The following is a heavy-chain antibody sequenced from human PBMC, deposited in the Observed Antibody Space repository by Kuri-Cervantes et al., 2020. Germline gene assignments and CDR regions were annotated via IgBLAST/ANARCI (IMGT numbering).Heavy chain of an antibody. CDR3: ARDKFGGWPNWFDL. CDR2: IYYSGST. J-gene: IGHJ5*02. Sequence: SETLSLTCTVSGGSISSYYWSWIRQPPGKGLEWIGYIYYSGSTNYNPSLKSRVTISVDTSKNQFSLKLSSVTAADTAVYYCARDKFGGWPNWFDLWGQGTLVTVSS. D-gene: IGHD6-19*01. CDR1: GGSISSYY. V-gene: IGHV4-59*13.